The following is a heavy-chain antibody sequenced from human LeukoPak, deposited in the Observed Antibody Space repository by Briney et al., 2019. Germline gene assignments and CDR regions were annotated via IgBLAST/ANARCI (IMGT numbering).Heavy chain of an antibody. CDR2: IIPIFGTA. V-gene: IGHV1-69*05. J-gene: IGHJ5*02. CDR3: ARGPLHVATSSGYLKWLDP. CDR1: GGSFRSST. D-gene: IGHD3-22*01. Sequence: ASVKVSCKASGGSFRSSTFAWVRQAPGRGLEWMGGIIPIFGTANYALEFQGRATITTDESTSTVYMELSSLISEDTAMYYCARGPLHVATSSGYLKWLDPWGQGSLVTVSS.